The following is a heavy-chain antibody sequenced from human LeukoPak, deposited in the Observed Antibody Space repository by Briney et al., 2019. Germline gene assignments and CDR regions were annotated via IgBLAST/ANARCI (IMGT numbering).Heavy chain of an antibody. V-gene: IGHV4-39*01. CDR1: GGSISSSSYY. CDR2: IYYSGST. J-gene: IGHJ6*02. CDR3: ARSYYYGMDV. Sequence: SETLSLTCTVSGGSISSSSYYWGWIRQPPGKGLEWIGSIYYSGSTYYNPSLKSRVTISVDTSKNQFSLKLSSVTAADTAVYYCARSYYYGMDVWGQGATVTVSS.